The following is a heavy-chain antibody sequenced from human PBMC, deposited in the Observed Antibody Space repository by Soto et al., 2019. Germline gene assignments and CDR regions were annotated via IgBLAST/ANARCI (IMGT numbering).Heavy chain of an antibody. CDR1: GFTFSSYG. D-gene: IGHD6-13*01. V-gene: IGHV3-30*18. CDR3: AKALIAAAGTGSYFAY. J-gene: IGHJ4*02. CDR2: ISYDGSNK. Sequence: QVQLVESGGGVVQPGRSLRLSCAASGFTFSSYGMYWVRQAPGKGLEWVAVISYDGSNKYYADSVKGRFTISRDNSKNTLYLQMNSLRAEDTAVYYCAKALIAAAGTGSYFAYWGQGTLVTVSS.